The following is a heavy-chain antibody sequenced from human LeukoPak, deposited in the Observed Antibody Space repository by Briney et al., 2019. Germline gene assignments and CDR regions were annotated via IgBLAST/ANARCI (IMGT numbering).Heavy chain of an antibody. CDR3: AKTANWKGDAFDI. CDR1: GFTFSDYG. J-gene: IGHJ3*02. V-gene: IGHV3-30*02. CDR2: MRYDGSSK. D-gene: IGHD1-1*01. Sequence: GGSLRLSCAASGFTFSDYGMHWVRQAPGKWLEWVAFMRYDGSSKYYADSVKGRFTISRDNSKNTLSLQMNSLRAEDTAVYYCAKTANWKGDAFDIWGRGTMVTVSS.